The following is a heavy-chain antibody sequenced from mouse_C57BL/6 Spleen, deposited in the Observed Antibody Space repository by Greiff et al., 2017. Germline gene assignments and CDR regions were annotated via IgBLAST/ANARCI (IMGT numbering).Heavy chain of an antibody. V-gene: IGHV5-16*01. CDR3: ARALDSSGSFDY. J-gene: IGHJ2*01. CDR1: GFTFSDYY. D-gene: IGHD3-2*02. CDR2: INYDGSST. Sequence: EVQLVESEGGLVQPGSSMKLSCTASGFTFSDYYMAWVRQVPEKGLEWVANINYDGSSTYYLDSLKSRFIISRDNAKNILYLQMSSLKSEDTATYYCARALDSSGSFDYWGQGTTLTVSS.